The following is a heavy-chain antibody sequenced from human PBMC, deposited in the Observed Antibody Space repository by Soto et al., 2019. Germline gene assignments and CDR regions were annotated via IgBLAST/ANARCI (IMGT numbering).Heavy chain of an antibody. Sequence: QMQLVQSGPEVKKPGTSVKVSCKASGFTFTSSAMQWVRQARVPRLEWIGWIVVGSGNTNYAQKFQERVTITRDRSTSTAYMELSSLRSEDTAVYYCAAEGTVTTGMDVWGQGTTVTVSS. CDR3: AAEGTVTTGMDV. V-gene: IGHV1-58*02. CDR2: IVVGSGNT. J-gene: IGHJ6*02. CDR1: GFTFTSSA. D-gene: IGHD4-17*01.